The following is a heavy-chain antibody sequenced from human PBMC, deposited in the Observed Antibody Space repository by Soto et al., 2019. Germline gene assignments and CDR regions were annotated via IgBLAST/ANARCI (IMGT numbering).Heavy chain of an antibody. CDR3: TRDLTGYAMDV. D-gene: IGHD2-2*01. J-gene: IGHJ6*02. CDR1: VFTFSSHS. CDR2: ISLNLQTI. Sequence: PRWSLRLSCSASVFTFSSHSMNWFRQAPGKGLEWVSYISLNLQTIYYADSVKGRFTISRDNAKNSLYLQMNTLRAEDTAVYYCTRDLTGYAMDVWGQGTTVTVSS. V-gene: IGHV3-48*03.